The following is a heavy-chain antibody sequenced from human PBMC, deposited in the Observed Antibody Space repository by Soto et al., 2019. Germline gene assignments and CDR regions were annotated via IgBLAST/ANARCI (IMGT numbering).Heavy chain of an antibody. Sequence: SETLSLTCTVSGGSISSYYWSWIRQPAGKGLEWVGRIYTSGSTNCNPSLKSRVTMSVDTSKNQFSLKLSSVTAADTAVYYCASLYSDGSPDYYYGMDVWGQGTTVTVSS. V-gene: IGHV4-4*07. D-gene: IGHD5-18*01. CDR3: ASLYSDGSPDYYYGMDV. CDR2: IYTSGST. J-gene: IGHJ6*02. CDR1: GGSISSYY.